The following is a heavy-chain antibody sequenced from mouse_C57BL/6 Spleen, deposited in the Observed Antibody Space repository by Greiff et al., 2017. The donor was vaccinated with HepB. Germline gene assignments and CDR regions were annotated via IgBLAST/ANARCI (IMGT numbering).Heavy chain of an antibody. D-gene: IGHD3-2*02. CDR2: ISYDGSN. CDR1: GYSITSGYY. J-gene: IGHJ2*01. V-gene: IGHV3-6*01. Sequence: DVKLQESGPGLVKPSQSLSLTCSVTGYSITSGYYWNWIRQFPGNKLEWMGYISYDGSNNYNPSLKNRISITRDTSKNQFFLKLNSVTTEDTATYYWARGGSSGFDYWGQGTTLTVSS. CDR3: ARGGSSGFDY.